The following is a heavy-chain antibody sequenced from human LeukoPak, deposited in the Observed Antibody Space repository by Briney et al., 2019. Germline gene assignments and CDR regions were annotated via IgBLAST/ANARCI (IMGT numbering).Heavy chain of an antibody. CDR2: IYDSGTT. V-gene: IGHV4-59*01. J-gene: IGHJ4*02. CDR3: ARGYDSSGYDSYYFDY. Sequence: SETLSLTCTVSGGSFGNYYWSWIRQPPGKGLEWIGYIYDSGTTNYNPSLKSRVTISVDTSKNQFSLKLSSVTAADTAVYYCARGYDSSGYDSYYFDYWGQGTLVTVSS. CDR1: GGSFGNYY. D-gene: IGHD3-22*01.